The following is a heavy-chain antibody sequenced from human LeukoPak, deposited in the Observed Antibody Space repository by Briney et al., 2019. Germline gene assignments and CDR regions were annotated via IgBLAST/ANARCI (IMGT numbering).Heavy chain of an antibody. Sequence: GESLKIPCKGSGYSFTSYWIGWVRQMPGKGLEWMGIIYPGDSDTRYSPSFQGQVTISADKSISTAYLQWSSLKASDTAMYYYARRVSVRGYSSSWVDYWGQGTLVTVSS. J-gene: IGHJ4*02. V-gene: IGHV5-51*01. CDR1: GYSFTSYW. CDR2: IYPGDSDT. CDR3: ARRVSVRGYSSSWVDY. D-gene: IGHD6-13*01.